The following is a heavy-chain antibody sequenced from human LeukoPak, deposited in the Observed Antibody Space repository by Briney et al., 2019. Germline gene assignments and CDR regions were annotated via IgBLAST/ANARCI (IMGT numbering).Heavy chain of an antibody. J-gene: IGHJ1*01. V-gene: IGHV3-43*02. CDR1: GFTFDDYA. CDR2: ISGNGGST. Sequence: PGGSLRLSCAASGFTFDDYAMHWVRQAPGKGLEWVSLISGNGGSTYYADSVKGRFTISRDNSKNSLYLKMNSLRTEDTALYYCAMRDYDFWSGYYTSEYFQHWGQGTLVTVSS. CDR3: AMRDYDFWSGYYTSEYFQH. D-gene: IGHD3-3*01.